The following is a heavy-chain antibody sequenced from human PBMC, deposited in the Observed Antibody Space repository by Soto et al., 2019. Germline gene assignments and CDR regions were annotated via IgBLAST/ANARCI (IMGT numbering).Heavy chain of an antibody. CDR2: IHPGDSET. CDR1: GYYFATYW. Sequence: PGVSLKISCXVAGYYFATYWIGWVSQMSGKGLEWVGIIHPGDSETRYSRSFQGRVTISADRSINTAYLQWSSLKASDTAMYYCARQGVPDTPMIIAYWGKGTQVTVS. CDR3: ARQGVPDTPMIIAY. J-gene: IGHJ4*02. D-gene: IGHD5-18*01. V-gene: IGHV5-51*01.